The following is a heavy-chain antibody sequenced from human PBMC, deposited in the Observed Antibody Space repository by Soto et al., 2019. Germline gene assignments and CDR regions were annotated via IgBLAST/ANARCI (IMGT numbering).Heavy chain of an antibody. CDR3: AREAVGSGSYYNRVYYGMDV. CDR2: INPNSGGT. D-gene: IGHD3-10*01. V-gene: IGHV1-2*04. J-gene: IGHJ6*02. Sequence: VKVSCKASGYTFTSYAMHWVRQAPGQGLEWMGWINPNSGGTNYAQKFQGWVTMTRDTSISTAYMELSRLRSDDTAVYYCAREAVGSGSYYNRVYYGMDVWGQGTTVTVSS. CDR1: GYTFTSYA.